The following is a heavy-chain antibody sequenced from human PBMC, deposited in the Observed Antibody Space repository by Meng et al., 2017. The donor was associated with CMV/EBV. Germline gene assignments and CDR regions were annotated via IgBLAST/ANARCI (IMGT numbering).Heavy chain of an antibody. CDR1: GCMFCDYG. Sequence: QVQLAGLGGGVVHPGRSLRCSCAFSGCMFCDYGMHWARQAPGKAPEWVAFILKDGSDKFYRDSVKGRFTISRDPGKNTLYLQMDSLRPEDTAIYYCVRDGDSSNWPLDYWGQGTLVTVSS. J-gene: IGHJ4*02. CDR2: ILKDGSDK. CDR3: VRDGDSSNWPLDY. D-gene: IGHD6-13*01. V-gene: IGHV3-30*03.